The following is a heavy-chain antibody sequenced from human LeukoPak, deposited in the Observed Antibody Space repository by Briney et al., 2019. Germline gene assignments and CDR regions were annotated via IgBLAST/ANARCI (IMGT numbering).Heavy chain of an antibody. Sequence: PGGTLRLSCAASGFTFSSYAMSWVRQAPGKGLEWVSAISGSGGGTYYADSVKGRFTISRDNSKNTLYLQMNILRAEDTAVYYCAKGHDSSPFRASDICGQGTMVTVSS. V-gene: IGHV3-23*01. CDR1: GFTFSSYA. D-gene: IGHD3-22*01. J-gene: IGHJ3*02. CDR2: ISGSGGGT. CDR3: AKGHDSSPFRASDI.